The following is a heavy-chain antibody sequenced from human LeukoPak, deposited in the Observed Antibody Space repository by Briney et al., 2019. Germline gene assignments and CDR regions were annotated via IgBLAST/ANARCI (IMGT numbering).Heavy chain of an antibody. J-gene: IGHJ6*03. V-gene: IGHV1-8*03. CDR3: ARDLRITMVRGYMDV. CDR2: MNPNSGNT. Sequence: ASVKVSCKASGYTFTSYDINWVRQATGQGLEWMGWMNPNSGNTGYAQKFQGRVTITRNTSISTAYMELSRLRSDDTAVYYCARDLRITMVRGYMDVWGKGTTVTISS. D-gene: IGHD3-10*01. CDR1: GYTFTSYD.